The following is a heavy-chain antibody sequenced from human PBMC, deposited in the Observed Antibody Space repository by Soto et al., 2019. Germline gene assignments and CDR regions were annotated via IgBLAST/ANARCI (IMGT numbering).Heavy chain of an antibody. J-gene: IGHJ6*02. CDR1: GFTFSSYS. CDR2: ISSSSSYI. Sequence: GGSLRLSCAASGFTFSSYSMNWVRQAPGKGLEWVSSISSSSSYIYYADSVKGRFTISRDNAKNSLYLQMNSLRAEDTAVYYCARVLLPGGYYYYGMDVWGQGTTVTVSS. D-gene: IGHD3-3*01. CDR3: ARVLLPGGYYYYGMDV. V-gene: IGHV3-21*01.